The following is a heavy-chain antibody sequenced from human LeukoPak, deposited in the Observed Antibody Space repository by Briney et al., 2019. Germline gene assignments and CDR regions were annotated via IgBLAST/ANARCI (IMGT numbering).Heavy chain of an antibody. Sequence: GGSLRLSCVASGFTFSSYGMSWVRQAPGKGLEWVSAISGTGGSTYYADSVRGRFTISRDNSKNTLYLQMSSLRAEDTAVYYCATPGGSSWYYFDYWGQGTLVTVSS. CDR3: ATPGGSSWYYFDY. CDR1: GFTFSSYG. D-gene: IGHD6-13*01. CDR2: ISGTGGST. J-gene: IGHJ4*02. V-gene: IGHV3-23*01.